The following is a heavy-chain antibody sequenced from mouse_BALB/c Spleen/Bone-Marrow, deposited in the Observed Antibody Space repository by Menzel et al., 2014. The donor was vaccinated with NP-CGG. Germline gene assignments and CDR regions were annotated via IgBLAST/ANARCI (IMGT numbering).Heavy chain of an antibody. CDR3: ARGGSSRAWFAY. CDR2: IWAGGST. Sequence: QVQLKESGPGLVAPSQSLSITCTVSEFSLTSYGVHWVRQPPGKGLEWLGVIWAGGSTNYNSALMSRLSISRDNSKSQVLLKMNSLQTDDTAMYYCARGGSSRAWFAYWGQGTLVTVSA. CDR1: EFSLTSYG. V-gene: IGHV2-9*02. D-gene: IGHD1-1*01. J-gene: IGHJ3*01.